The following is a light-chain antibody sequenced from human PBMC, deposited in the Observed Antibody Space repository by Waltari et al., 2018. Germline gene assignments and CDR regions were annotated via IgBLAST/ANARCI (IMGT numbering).Light chain of an antibody. CDR2: ATS. CDR3: QHYVRLPVT. Sequence: ESVLTQSPGALSLSPGETATLSCRASQSIGRTIAWYQQKPGQAPRLLIYATSTRATGIPDRFSGSGSETDFSLTIYRLEPEDFAVYYCQHYVRLPVTFGQGTKVEIK. J-gene: IGKJ1*01. CDR1: QSIGRT. V-gene: IGKV3-20*01.